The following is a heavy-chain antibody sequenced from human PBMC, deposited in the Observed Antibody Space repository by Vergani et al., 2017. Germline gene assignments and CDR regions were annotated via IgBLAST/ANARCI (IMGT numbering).Heavy chain of an antibody. CDR1: GYTFTSYA. Sequence: QVQLVQSGAEVKKPGASVKVSCKASGYTFTSYAMHWVRQAPGQRLEWMGWSNAGNGNTKYSQEFQGRVTITRETSISPAYMELSRRRSDDTAVYYCARTFYGSGSYPRLGYWGQGTLVTVSS. V-gene: IGHV1-3*02. CDR2: SNAGNGNT. CDR3: ARTFYGSGSYPRLGY. D-gene: IGHD3-10*01. J-gene: IGHJ4*02.